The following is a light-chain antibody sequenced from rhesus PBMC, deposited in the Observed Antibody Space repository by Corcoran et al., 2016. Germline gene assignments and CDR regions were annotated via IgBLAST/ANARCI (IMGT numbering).Light chain of an antibody. V-gene: IGKV1-44*03. Sequence: DIQMTQSPSALSASVGDRVTISCRASQNIYSNLAWYQQKPGNTPKLLIYAASSLQTGIPSRFSGSGSGTGVTLTISSRQPEDSAAYYCQHYYDDPPTFGQGTKVEIK. CDR2: AAS. CDR3: QHYYDDPPT. CDR1: QNIYSN. J-gene: IGKJ1*01.